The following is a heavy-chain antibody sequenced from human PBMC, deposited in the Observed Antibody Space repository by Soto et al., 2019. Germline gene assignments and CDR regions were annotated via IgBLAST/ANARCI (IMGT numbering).Heavy chain of an antibody. D-gene: IGHD6-13*01. CDR1: GFTFSSYA. J-gene: IGHJ1*01. CDR3: AKDRGLIAAAGPPEYFQH. CDR2: ISGSGGST. Sequence: PGGSLRLSCAASGFTFSSYAMSWVRQAPGKGLEWVSAISGSGGSTYYADSVKGRFTISRDNSKNTLYLQMNSLRAEDTAVYYCAKDRGLIAAAGPPEYFQHWGQGTLVTVSS. V-gene: IGHV3-23*01.